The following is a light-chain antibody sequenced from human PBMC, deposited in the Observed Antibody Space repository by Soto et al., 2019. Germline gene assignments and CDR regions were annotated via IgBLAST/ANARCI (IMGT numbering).Light chain of an antibody. V-gene: IGKV2-28*01. CDR2: LGS. CDR3: MQGLHPWT. Sequence: DIVMTQSPLSLPVTPGEPSSISCSSRHSLLHSDGHNYLDWYLQKPGQSPQLLIYLGSNRASGVPDRFTGGGSGTDFTLKISRVEAEDVGVYYCMQGLHPWTFGRGTKVDIK. CDR1: HSLLHSDGHNY. J-gene: IGKJ1*01.